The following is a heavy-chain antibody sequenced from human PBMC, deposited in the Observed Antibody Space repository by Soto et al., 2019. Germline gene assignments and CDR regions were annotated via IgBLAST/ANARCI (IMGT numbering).Heavy chain of an antibody. J-gene: IGHJ5*02. CDR2: IYYSGST. CDR1: GGSISSYY. V-gene: IGHV4-59*01. Sequence: SETLSLTCTVSGGSISSYYWSWIRQPPGKGLEWIGYIYYSGSTNYNPSLKSRVTISVDTSKNQFSLKLSSVTAADTAVYYCARAAVLVPAANNWFDPWGQGTLVTVSS. D-gene: IGHD2-2*01. CDR3: ARAAVLVPAANNWFDP.